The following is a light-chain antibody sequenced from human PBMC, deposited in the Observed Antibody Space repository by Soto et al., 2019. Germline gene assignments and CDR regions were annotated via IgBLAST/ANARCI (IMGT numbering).Light chain of an antibody. J-gene: IGKJ1*01. CDR1: QSISSW. Sequence: DIQMTQSPSTLSASVGDRVPITCRASQSISSWLAWYQQKPGKAPKLLIYAASTLQSGVPSRFSGSGSGTDFTLSISRLEPEDFAVYYCQQYDTSPRTFGQGTKVDI. V-gene: IGKV1-5*01. CDR2: AAS. CDR3: QQYDTSPRT.